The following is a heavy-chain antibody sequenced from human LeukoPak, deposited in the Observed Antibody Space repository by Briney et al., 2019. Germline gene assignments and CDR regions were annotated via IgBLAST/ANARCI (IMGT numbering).Heavy chain of an antibody. CDR3: GKGLVTAIDY. CDR2: ISESGADT. D-gene: IGHD2-21*02. J-gene: IGHJ4*02. Sequence: GRSLRLSCAASAFTFSNYAMSWVRQAPRRGLEWVSSISESGADTYYADSVKGRFTISRDKSKSTVDLQVNGLRAEGTAVYYCGKGLVTAIDYWGQGTLVSVSS. CDR1: AFTFSNYA. V-gene: IGHV3-23*01.